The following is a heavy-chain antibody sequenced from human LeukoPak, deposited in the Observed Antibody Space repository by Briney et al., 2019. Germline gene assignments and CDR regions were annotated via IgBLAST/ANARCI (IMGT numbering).Heavy chain of an antibody. CDR2: ISGSGGST. CDR3: AKALYGDYLIYFWYFDL. CDR1: GFTFSSYA. J-gene: IGHJ2*01. Sequence: GGSLRLSCAASGFTFSSYAMSWVRQAPGKGLEWVSAISGSGGSTYYADSVKGRFTISRDNSKNTLYLQMNSLRAEDTAVYYCAKALYGDYLIYFWYFDLWGRGTLVTVSS. D-gene: IGHD4-17*01. V-gene: IGHV3-23*01.